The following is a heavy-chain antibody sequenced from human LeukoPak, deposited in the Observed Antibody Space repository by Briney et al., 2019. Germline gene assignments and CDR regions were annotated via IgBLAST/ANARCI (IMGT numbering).Heavy chain of an antibody. CDR3: ARYGIAARPEGGFDY. J-gene: IGHJ4*02. Sequence: GGTLRLSCAASGFTFSSYWMSWVRQAPGKGLEWVANIKQDGSEKYYVDSVKGRFTISRDNAKNSLYLQMNSLRAEDTAVYYCARYGIAARPEGGFDYWGQGTLVTVSS. CDR2: IKQDGSEK. CDR1: GFTFSSYW. V-gene: IGHV3-7*01. D-gene: IGHD6-6*01.